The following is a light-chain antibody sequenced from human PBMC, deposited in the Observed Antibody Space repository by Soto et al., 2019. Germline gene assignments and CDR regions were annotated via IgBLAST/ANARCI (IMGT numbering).Light chain of an antibody. CDR3: CSYAGSYTYV. J-gene: IGLJ1*01. Sequence: QSALTQPRRVSGSPGQSVTISCTGTNSDVGTFYFVSWYQQYPDKGPKLIIYDVTERPSGVPDRFSGSKSGNTASLTISGLQAEDEADYYCCSYAGSYTYVFGSGTKVTVL. CDR1: NSDVGTFYF. V-gene: IGLV2-11*01. CDR2: DVT.